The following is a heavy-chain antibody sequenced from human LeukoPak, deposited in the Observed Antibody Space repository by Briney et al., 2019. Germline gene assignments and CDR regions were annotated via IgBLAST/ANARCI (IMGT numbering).Heavy chain of an antibody. CDR1: GFIFSNAW. V-gene: IGHV3-15*01. CDR2: IKSKTDGETP. D-gene: IGHD5-18*01. J-gene: IGHJ4*02. Sequence: GGSLRLSCAASGFIFSNAWMSWVRQAPGKGLEWVGRIKSKTDGETPAYAAPVKGRFTISRDDSKNTLYLQMNSLRAEDTAVYYCSARIFTAMVRGSFDYWGQGILVTVSS. CDR3: SARIFTAMVRGSFDY.